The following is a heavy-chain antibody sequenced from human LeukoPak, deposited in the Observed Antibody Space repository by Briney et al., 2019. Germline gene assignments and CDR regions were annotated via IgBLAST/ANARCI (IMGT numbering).Heavy chain of an antibody. V-gene: IGHV4-59*01. CDR3: ARLSGYSSGHYYSDY. Sequence: SETLSLTCTVSGGSISSYYWSWIRQPPGKGLEWIGYIYYRGSTNYNPSLKSRVTISVDTSKNQFSLKLSSVTAADTAVYYCARLSGYSSGHYYSDYWGQGTLVTVSS. CDR1: GGSISSYY. D-gene: IGHD3-22*01. J-gene: IGHJ4*02. CDR2: IYYRGST.